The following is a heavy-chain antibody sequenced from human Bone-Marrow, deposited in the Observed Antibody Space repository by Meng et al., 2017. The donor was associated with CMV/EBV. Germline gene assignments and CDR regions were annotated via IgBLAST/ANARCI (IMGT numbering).Heavy chain of an antibody. J-gene: IGHJ6*02. CDR3: ARVGPLYSSGWYFGKDYYGMDV. D-gene: IGHD6-19*01. Sequence: LSLTCAASGFTFSSYDMHWVRQATGKGLEWVSAIGTAGDTYYPGSVKGRFTISRENAKNSLYLQMNSLRAGDTAVYYCARVGPLYSSGWYFGKDYYGMDVWGQGTTVTVSS. CDR2: IGTAGDT. CDR1: GFTFSSYD. V-gene: IGHV3-13*01.